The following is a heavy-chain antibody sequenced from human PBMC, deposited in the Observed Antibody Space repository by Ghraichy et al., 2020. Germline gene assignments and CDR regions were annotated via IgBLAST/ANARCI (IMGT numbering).Heavy chain of an antibody. V-gene: IGHV3-21*01. D-gene: IGHD2-2*03. Sequence: LSLTCAASGFTFSSYSMNWVRQAPGKGLEWVSSISSSSSYIYYADSVKGRFTISRDNAKNSLYLQMNSLRAEDTAVYYCARDDGGYCSSTSCYGAFDIWGQGTMVTVSS. CDR2: ISSSSSYI. CDR1: GFTFSSYS. CDR3: ARDDGGYCSSTSCYGAFDI. J-gene: IGHJ3*02.